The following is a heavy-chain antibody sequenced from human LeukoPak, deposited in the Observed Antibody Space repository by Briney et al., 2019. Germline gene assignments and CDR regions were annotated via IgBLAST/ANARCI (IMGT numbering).Heavy chain of an antibody. CDR1: GYSFTNYW. CDR3: ARHLDTALTSDGFDI. CDR2: IYPGDSDT. D-gene: IGHD5-18*01. V-gene: IGHV5-51*01. J-gene: IGHJ3*02. Sequence: GESLKISCKGPGYSFTNYWIGRVRQMPGKGLEWMGIIYPGDSDTRYSPSFQGQVTISADKSISTAYLQWSSLKASDTAIYYCARHLDTALTSDGFDIWGQGTMVTVSS.